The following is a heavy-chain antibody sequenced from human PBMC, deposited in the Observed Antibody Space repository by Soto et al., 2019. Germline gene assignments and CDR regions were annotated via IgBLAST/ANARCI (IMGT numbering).Heavy chain of an antibody. V-gene: IGHV3-33*01. CDR3: ARDREQLASYYYGLDV. D-gene: IGHD6-6*01. CDR2: IWYDGSNK. Sequence: RSLKRSCVASGFTCTTHGMHWARQAPGKGLEWVAVIWYDGSNKYYADSVKGRFTISRDNSNNTLYLQMDSLTAEDTGVYYCARDREQLASYYYGLDVWGQGTTVTVSS. CDR1: GFTCTTHG. J-gene: IGHJ6*02.